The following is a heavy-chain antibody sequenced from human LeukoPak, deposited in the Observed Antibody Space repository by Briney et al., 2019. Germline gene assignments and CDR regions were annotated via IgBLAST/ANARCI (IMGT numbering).Heavy chain of an antibody. D-gene: IGHD6-19*01. CDR2: IYYSGST. CDR1: GGSISTYY. J-gene: IGHJ3*02. CDR3: ARSSGWYSAFDI. V-gene: IGHV4-59*01. Sequence: SQTLSPTCTVSGGSISTYYWSWIRQPPGKGLEWIGYIYYSGSTNYNPSLKSRVTISVDTSKNQFSLKLSSVTAADTAVYYCARSSGWYSAFDIWGQGTMVTVSS.